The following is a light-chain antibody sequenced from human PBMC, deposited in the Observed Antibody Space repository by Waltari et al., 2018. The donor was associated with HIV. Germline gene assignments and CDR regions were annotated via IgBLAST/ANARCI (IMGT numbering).Light chain of an antibody. V-gene: IGLV3-21*04. Sequence: SYVLTQPPSVSVAPGKTARITCGGNNIGSKSVHWYKQKPGQAPVLVIYYDSDRPTGLPERFSGSDSGNTATLTISRVEAGDEVDYYCQVWDSSSDTYVFGTGTKVTVL. CDR2: YDS. CDR3: QVWDSSSDTYV. J-gene: IGLJ1*01. CDR1: NIGSKS.